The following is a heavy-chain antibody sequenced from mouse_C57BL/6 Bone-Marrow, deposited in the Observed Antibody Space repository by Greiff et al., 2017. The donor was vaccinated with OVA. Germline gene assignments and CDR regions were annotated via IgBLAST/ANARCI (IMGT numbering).Heavy chain of an antibody. Sequence: EVQRVESGGGLVQPTGSLKLSCAASGFSFNTYAMNWVRQAPGKGLEWVARIRSKSNNYATYYADSVKDRFTISRDDSESMLYLQMNNVKTEDTAMYYWVRQLGPWFAYWGQGTLVTVSA. D-gene: IGHD4-1*01. V-gene: IGHV10-1*01. CDR3: VRQLGPWFAY. J-gene: IGHJ3*01. CDR1: GFSFNTYA. CDR2: IRSKSNNYAT.